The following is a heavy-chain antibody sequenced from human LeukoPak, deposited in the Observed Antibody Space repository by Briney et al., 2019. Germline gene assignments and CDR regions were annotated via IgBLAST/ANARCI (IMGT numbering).Heavy chain of an antibody. J-gene: IGHJ5*02. D-gene: IGHD2-2*01. Sequence: PSETLSLTCTVSGGSISSSSYYWGWIRQPPGKGLEWIGSIYYSGSTYYNPSLKSRVTISVDTSKNQFSLKLSSVTAADTAVYYCARMAIVVVPAAHWFDPWGRGTLVTVSS. CDR1: GGSISSSSYY. CDR3: ARMAIVVVPAAHWFDP. CDR2: IYYSGST. V-gene: IGHV4-39*07.